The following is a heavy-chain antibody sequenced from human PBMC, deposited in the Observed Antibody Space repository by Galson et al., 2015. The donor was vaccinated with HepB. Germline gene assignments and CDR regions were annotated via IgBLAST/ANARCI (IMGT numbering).Heavy chain of an antibody. V-gene: IGHV3-9*01. CDR1: GFTFDDYA. J-gene: IGHJ3*02. CDR3: ARGSFGLVATIAGAAFDI. Sequence: SLRLSCAASGFTFDDYAMHWVRQAPGRGLEWVSGISWNSGSIGYADSVKGRFTISRDNSKNTLYLQMNSLRAEDTAVYYCARGSFGLVATIAGAAFDIWGQGTMVTVSS. CDR2: ISWNSGSI. D-gene: IGHD5-24*01.